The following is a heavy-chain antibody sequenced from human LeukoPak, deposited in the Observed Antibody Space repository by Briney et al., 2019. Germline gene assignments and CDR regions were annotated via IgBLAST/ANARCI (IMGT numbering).Heavy chain of an antibody. Sequence: ASVKVSCKASGYTFTSYDINWVRQAAGQGLEWMGWVNPNSGNTGYAQKFQGRVTMTRNTSISTAYMELSSLRSEDTAVYYCAVVTTVNLQWRDYRGQGTLVTVSS. D-gene: IGHD4-17*01. CDR2: VNPNSGNT. CDR1: GYTFTSYD. V-gene: IGHV1-8*01. J-gene: IGHJ4*02. CDR3: AVVTTVNLQWRDY.